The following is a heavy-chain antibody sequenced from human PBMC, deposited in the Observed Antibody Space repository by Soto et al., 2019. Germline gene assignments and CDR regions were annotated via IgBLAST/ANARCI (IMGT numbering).Heavy chain of an antibody. CDR3: AREGSYSAYNFAHGIQLWSFDF. Sequence: QVRLQESGPGLLKPSETLSLTCTVSGGSINTFSWSWVRQPAGTGLEWIGRIFSSGSTSFNPSLESRVAMSVDTSKNHVSLNLSSVTAADMAVYYCAREGSYSAYNFAHGIQLWSFDFWGQGALVTVSS. D-gene: IGHD5-12*01. CDR2: IFSSGST. V-gene: IGHV4-4*07. J-gene: IGHJ4*02. CDR1: GGSINTFS.